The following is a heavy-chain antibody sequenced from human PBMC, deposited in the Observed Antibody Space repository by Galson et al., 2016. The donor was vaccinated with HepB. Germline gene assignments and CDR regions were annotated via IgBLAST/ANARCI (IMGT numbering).Heavy chain of an antibody. CDR1: GFTFTAYA. J-gene: IGHJ6*02. CDR2: ISGSSAT. V-gene: IGHV3-23*01. CDR3: AKVREACSRTSCYHYYGTDV. Sequence: SLRLSCAASGFTFTAYAMTWVRQAPGKGLEWVSGISGSSATYYADSVKGRFTISRDNSKNTLFLQMNTLRAEDTAVYYCAKVREACSRTSCYHYYGTDVWGQGTTVTVSS. D-gene: IGHD2-2*01.